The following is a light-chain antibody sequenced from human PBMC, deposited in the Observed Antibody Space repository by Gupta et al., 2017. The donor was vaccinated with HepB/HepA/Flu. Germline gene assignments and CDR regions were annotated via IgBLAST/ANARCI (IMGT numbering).Light chain of an antibody. V-gene: IGLV2-11*01. CDR1: SSDVGGYNY. CDR3: CSYAGSYTHVV. CDR2: DVS. J-gene: IGLJ2*01. Sequence: QSALTQPRSVSGSPGQSVTIPCTGTSSDVGGYNYVSWYQQHPGKAPKLMIYDVSKRPSGVPDRFSGSKSGNTASLTISGLQADDEADYYCCSYAGSYTHVVFGGGTKLTVL.